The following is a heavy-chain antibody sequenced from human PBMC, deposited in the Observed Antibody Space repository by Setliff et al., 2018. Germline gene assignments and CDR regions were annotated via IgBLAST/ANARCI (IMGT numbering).Heavy chain of an antibody. J-gene: IGHJ5*02. CDR2: IYYSGST. Sequence: SETLSLTCTVSGGSISSGGYYWSWIRQHPGKGLEWIGYIYYSGSTYYNPSLKSRVTISVDTSKNLFSLKLSSVTAADTAVYYCARELYYYGSGSWTFDPWGQGTLVTVPS. CDR1: GGSISSGGYY. D-gene: IGHD3-10*01. CDR3: ARELYYYGSGSWTFDP. V-gene: IGHV4-31*03.